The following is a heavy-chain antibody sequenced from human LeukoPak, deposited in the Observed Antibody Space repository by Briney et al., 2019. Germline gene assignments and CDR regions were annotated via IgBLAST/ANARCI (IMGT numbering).Heavy chain of an antibody. D-gene: IGHD2-15*01. CDR2: INPNTGGT. CDR1: GYTFTGYF. CDR3: AIAGGGSDAFDI. Sequence: GASMKVSCKAFGYTFTGYFMHWVRQAPGQGLEWMGRINPNTGGTNYAQKFQGRVTMTRDTSISTAYMELSRLRSDDTAVYYCAIAGGGSDAFDIWGQGTMVTVSS. J-gene: IGHJ3*02. V-gene: IGHV1-2*06.